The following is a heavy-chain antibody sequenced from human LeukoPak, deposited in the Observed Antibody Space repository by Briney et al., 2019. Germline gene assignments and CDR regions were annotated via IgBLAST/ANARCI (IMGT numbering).Heavy chain of an antibody. J-gene: IGHJ6*02. V-gene: IGHV1-46*01. D-gene: IGHD3-16*01. CDR2: INPSGGST. Sequence: ASVKVSCKASGYTFTSYYVHWVRQAPGQGLEWMGIINPSGGSTSYAQKFQGRVTMTRDTSTSTVYMELSSLRSEDTAVYYCAREVLITFGGVDHYYGMDVWGQGTTVTVSS. CDR1: GYTFTSYY. CDR3: AREVLITFGGVDHYYGMDV.